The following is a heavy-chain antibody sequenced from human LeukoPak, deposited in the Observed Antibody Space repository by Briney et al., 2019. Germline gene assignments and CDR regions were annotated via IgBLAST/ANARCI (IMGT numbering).Heavy chain of an antibody. CDR1: APSISSSSYY. V-gene: IGHV4-39*07. D-gene: IGHD2-15*01. CDR3: ARGGGSLDY. J-gene: IGHJ4*02. Sequence: PSETLSLTRPVSAPSISSSSYYWGWLRQPPGKGLEWIGSIYYSGSTYYNPSLKSRVTISVDTSKNQFSLKLSSVTAADTAVYYCARGGGSLDYWGQGTLVTVSS. CDR2: IYYSGST.